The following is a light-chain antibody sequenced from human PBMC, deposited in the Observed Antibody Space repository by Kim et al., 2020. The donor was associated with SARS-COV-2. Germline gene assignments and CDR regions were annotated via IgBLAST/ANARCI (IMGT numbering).Light chain of an antibody. Sequence: LPPGKSATPSCRTSQTVTNNFLAYYQKNPGQPPRLLIVDASGRASSIHARFSGRGSGTDSAITISRLAHEDVAVYYCQQYAASRTFGQGTKVDIK. CDR1: QTVTNNF. V-gene: IGKV3-20*01. J-gene: IGKJ1*01. CDR2: DAS. CDR3: QQYAASRT.